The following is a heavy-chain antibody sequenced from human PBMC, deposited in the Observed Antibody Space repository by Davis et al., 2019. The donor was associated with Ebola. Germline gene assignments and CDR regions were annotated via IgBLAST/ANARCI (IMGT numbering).Heavy chain of an antibody. CDR3: ARLLATVNHYFDY. CDR2: IYHSGST. V-gene: IGHV4-30-2*01. J-gene: IGHJ4*02. Sequence: SETLSLTCAVSGGSISSGGYSWSWIRQPPGKGLEWIGYIYHSGSTYYNPSLKSRVTISVDRSKNQFSLKLSSVTAADTAVYYCARLLATVNHYFDYWGQGTLVTVSS. CDR1: GGSISSGGYS. D-gene: IGHD4-17*01.